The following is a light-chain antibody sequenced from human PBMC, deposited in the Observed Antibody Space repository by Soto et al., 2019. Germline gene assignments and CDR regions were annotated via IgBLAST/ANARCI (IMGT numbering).Light chain of an antibody. CDR2: GAS. V-gene: IGKV3-15*01. CDR1: QSVSSN. CDR3: QQYNYWPPYT. Sequence: EIVMTQSPATLSVSPGERATLSCRASQSVSSNLAWYQQKPGQAPRLLIYGASTRATGIPARFSGSGSGTEFTITISILQSEDFAVYYCQQYNYWPPYTFGQGTKLEIK. J-gene: IGKJ2*01.